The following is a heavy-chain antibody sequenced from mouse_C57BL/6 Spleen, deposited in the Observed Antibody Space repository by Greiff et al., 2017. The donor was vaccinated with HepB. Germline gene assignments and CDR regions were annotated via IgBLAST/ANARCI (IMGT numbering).Heavy chain of an antibody. CDR2: IDPENGDT. V-gene: IGHV14-4*01. CDR1: GFNIKDDY. Sequence: EVQLQQSGAELVRPGASVKLSCTASGFNIKDDYMHWVKQRPEQGLEWIGWIDPENGDTEYASKFQGKATITADTSSNIAYLQLSSLTSEDTAVYYCTTLYYYSLVAYWGQGTLVTVSA. J-gene: IGHJ3*01. CDR3: TTLYYYSLVAY. D-gene: IGHD2-12*01.